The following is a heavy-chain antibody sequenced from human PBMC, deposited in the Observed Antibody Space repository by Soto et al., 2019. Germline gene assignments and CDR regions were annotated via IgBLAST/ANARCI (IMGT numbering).Heavy chain of an antibody. CDR3: SRGGDERKVGRT. Sequence: PSETLSLTCTVSGGSISRGGYYWSWIRQNPGKGLEWIGYTYNSVSTYYNPSLQTRVTLSLDTSKKQFSLDLISVTAADTATYYCSRGGDERKVGRTWGQGTLVIVSS. J-gene: IGHJ5*02. CDR1: GGSISRGGYY. CDR2: TYNSVST. D-gene: IGHD1-26*01. V-gene: IGHV4-31*02.